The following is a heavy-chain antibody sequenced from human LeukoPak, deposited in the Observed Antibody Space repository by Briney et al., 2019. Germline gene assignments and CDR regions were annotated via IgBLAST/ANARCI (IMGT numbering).Heavy chain of an antibody. Sequence: PGGSLRLSCAASGFTFSSDWMHWVRQAPGKGLVWVSRINGDGISTFYADSVKGRFSISRDNAKSTLYLQMNSPRAEDTAVYYCTRGRGNSYGYFDPWGQGTLVTVSS. CDR1: GFTFSSDW. V-gene: IGHV3-74*01. J-gene: IGHJ4*02. CDR3: TRGRGNSYGYFDP. CDR2: INGDGIST. D-gene: IGHD5-18*01.